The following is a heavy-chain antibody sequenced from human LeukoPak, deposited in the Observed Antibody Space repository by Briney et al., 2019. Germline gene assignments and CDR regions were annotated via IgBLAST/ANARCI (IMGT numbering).Heavy chain of an antibody. CDR2: ISYDGSNK. J-gene: IGHJ4*02. D-gene: IGHD5-18*01. Sequence: GRSLRLSCAASGFTFSSYAMHWVRQAPGKGLEWVAVISYDGSNKYYADSVKGRFTISRDNSKNTLYLQRNSLRAEDTAVYYCAREMGYSYGPHYFDYWGQGTLVTVSS. CDR3: AREMGYSYGPHYFDY. CDR1: GFTFSSYA. V-gene: IGHV3-30*04.